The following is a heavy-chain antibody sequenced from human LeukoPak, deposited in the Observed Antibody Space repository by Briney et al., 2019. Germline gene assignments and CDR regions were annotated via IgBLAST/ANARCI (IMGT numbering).Heavy chain of an antibody. D-gene: IGHD3-22*01. Sequence: SVKVSCKASGGTFRSFAISWVRQAPGQGLEWMGGIIPIFRTANYAQKFQGRVTITADESTSTAYMELSSLRSEDTAVYYCARALRYYSDSSGYAFDYWGQGTLVTVPS. CDR3: ARALRYYSDSSGYAFDY. J-gene: IGHJ4*02. V-gene: IGHV1-69*13. CDR1: GGTFRSFA. CDR2: IIPIFRTA.